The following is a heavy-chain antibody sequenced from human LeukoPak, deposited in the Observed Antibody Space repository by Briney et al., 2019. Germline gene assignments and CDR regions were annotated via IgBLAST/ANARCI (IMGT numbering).Heavy chain of an antibody. D-gene: IGHD2-2*01. CDR3: ARRRDIVVVPAADDAFDI. V-gene: IGHV4-39*01. CDR2: IYYSGST. Sequence: SETLSLTCTVSGGSISSSSYYWGWIRQPPGKGLEWIGSIYYSGSTYYNLSLKSRVTISVGTSKNQFSLKLSSVTAADTAVYYCARRRDIVVVPAADDAFDIWGQGTMVTVSS. CDR1: GGSISSSSYY. J-gene: IGHJ3*02.